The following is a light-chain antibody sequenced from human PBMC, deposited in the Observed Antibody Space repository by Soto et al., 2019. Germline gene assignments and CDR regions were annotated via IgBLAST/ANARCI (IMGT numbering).Light chain of an antibody. V-gene: IGKV1-6*01. J-gene: IGKJ4*01. CDR1: QGIGND. CDR2: AAS. Sequence: AIQMTQSPSSLSASVGDRVTITCRASQGIGNDVGWYQQKPGKAPKLLIYAASSLQSGVPSRFSGSESGKDFTLTSSSLQPEDLATYYCLQDSNYPLTFGGGTKVEIK. CDR3: LQDSNYPLT.